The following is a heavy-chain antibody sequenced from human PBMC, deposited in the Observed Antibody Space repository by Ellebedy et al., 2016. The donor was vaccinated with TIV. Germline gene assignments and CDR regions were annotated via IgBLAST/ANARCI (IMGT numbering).Heavy chain of an antibody. CDR3: ARDPPTGGPHDSKYYGMDV. CDR1: GGTFSSYA. D-gene: IGHD7-27*01. CDR2: IIPIFGTA. J-gene: IGHJ6*02. Sequence: AASVKVSCKASGGTFSSYAISWVRQAPGQGLEWMGGIIPIFGTANYAQKFQGRVTITADESTSTAYMELSSLRSEDTAVYYCARDPPTGGPHDSKYYGMDVWGQGTTVTVSS. V-gene: IGHV1-69*13.